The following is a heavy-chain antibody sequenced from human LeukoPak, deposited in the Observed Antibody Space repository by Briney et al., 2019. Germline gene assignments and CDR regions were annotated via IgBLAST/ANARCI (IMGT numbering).Heavy chain of an antibody. J-gene: IGHJ4*02. Sequence: ASVKVSCKASGYTFTSYGISWVRQAPGQGLEWMGWISAYNGNTNYAQKLQGRVTMTTDTSTSTAYMELRSLRYDDTAVYYCAREGYYDRSGYYFDYWGQGTLVTVSS. CDR2: ISAYNGNT. V-gene: IGHV1-18*01. D-gene: IGHD3-22*01. CDR3: AREGYYDRSGYYFDY. CDR1: GYTFTSYG.